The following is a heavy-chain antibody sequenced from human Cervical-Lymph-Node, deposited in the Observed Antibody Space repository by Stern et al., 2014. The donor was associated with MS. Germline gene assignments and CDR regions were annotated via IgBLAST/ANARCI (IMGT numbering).Heavy chain of an antibody. Sequence: EDQLVESGGGLVRPGGSLRLSCVGSGFTFSRYSMHWVRQAPGKGLEWVSSITSNTSHVYYADSVKGRFTISRDNAKKSVSLQMKSLSVEDTAVYFCAKDSSLWKGPTYPDAFNSWGQGTMVTVSS. V-gene: IGHV3-21*01. CDR2: ITSNTSHV. J-gene: IGHJ3*01. CDR3: AKDSSLWKGPTYPDAFNS. D-gene: IGHD2-15*01. CDR1: GFTFSRYS.